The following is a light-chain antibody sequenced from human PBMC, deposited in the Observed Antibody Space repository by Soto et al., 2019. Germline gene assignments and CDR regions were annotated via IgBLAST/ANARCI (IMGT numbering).Light chain of an antibody. CDR2: GTS. CDR3: LQDYEYPRT. J-gene: IGKJ1*01. V-gene: IGKV1-6*01. CDR1: QGIRAD. Sequence: AIQMTQSPSSLSASVGDRVTITCRASQGIRADLGWYQQKPGEAPKLLIYGTSTLHTGVPSRFSGSGSGEEFTLTISSLQPEDFATYSCLQDYEYPRTFGQGTKVEIK.